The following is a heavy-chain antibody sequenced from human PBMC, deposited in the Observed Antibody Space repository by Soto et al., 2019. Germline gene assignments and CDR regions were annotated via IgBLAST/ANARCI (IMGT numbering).Heavy chain of an antibody. CDR3: AHSLIAAAVIDDAFDI. V-gene: IGHV2-5*01. CDR2: IYWYDDK. D-gene: IGHD6-13*01. J-gene: IGHJ3*02. Sequence: QITLKESGPTLVKPTQTLTLTCTFSGFSLSTSGVGVGWIRQPPGKALEWLALIYWYDDKRYSPSLKSRLTITKNTSQKQVVITMTNMDPVDTATYYCAHSLIAAAVIDDAFDIWGQGTMVTVSS. CDR1: GFSLSTSGVG.